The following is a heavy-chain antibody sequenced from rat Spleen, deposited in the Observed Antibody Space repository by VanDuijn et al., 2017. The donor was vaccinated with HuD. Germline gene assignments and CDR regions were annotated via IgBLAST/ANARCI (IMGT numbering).Heavy chain of an antibody. CDR1: GFTFSDYY. V-gene: IGHV5-29*01. Sequence: EVQLVESDGGLVQPGRSLKLSCAASGFTFSDYYMAWVRQAPTKGLEWVATISYDGGRIFYRDSVKGRFTISRDNAKSSLYLQMDGLRSEDTATYFCARPRYNSDFDYWGQGVMVTVSS. D-gene: IGHD1-4*01. CDR2: ISYDGGRI. CDR3: ARPRYNSDFDY. J-gene: IGHJ2*01.